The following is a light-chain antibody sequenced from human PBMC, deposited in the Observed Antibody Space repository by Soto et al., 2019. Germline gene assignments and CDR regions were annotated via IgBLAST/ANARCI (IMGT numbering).Light chain of an antibody. CDR1: ESISRW. Sequence: DIQMTQSPSTLSASVLDIVTITFRASESISRWLALYQQKPGEAPKLLIYKASSLESGVPSRFSGSGSGTEFTLTINSLQADDFATYYCQKHNSFSINFGQGTRLEIK. V-gene: IGKV1-5*03. CDR3: QKHNSFSIN. CDR2: KAS. J-gene: IGKJ5*01.